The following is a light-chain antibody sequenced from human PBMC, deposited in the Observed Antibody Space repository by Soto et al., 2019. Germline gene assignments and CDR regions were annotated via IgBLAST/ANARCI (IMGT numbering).Light chain of an antibody. J-gene: IGLJ2*01. V-gene: IGLV2-8*01. CDR3: SSYAGSSVV. Sequence: QSVLTQPPSASGSPGQSVSISCTGTSSDVGGYNSVSWYQQHPGKAPRLMIYEVSKRPSGVPDRFSASKSGNTASLTVSGLQSEDEADYYCSSYAGSSVVFGGGTKLTVL. CDR1: SSDVGGYNS. CDR2: EVS.